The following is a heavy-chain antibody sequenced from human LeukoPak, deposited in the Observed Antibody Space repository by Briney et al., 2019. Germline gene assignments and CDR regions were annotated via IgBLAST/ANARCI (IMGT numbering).Heavy chain of an antibody. D-gene: IGHD3-3*01. Sequence: GGSLRLSCTASGFTFSSYAMTWVPQVPGKGLEWVSGISGSGSSTYYADSVKGRFTISRENSKNTLSLQINSLRAEDTAVYYCGKGIYDFWSGYPNNWFDPWGQGTLVTVSS. CDR3: GKGIYDFWSGYPNNWFDP. CDR2: ISGSGSST. J-gene: IGHJ5*02. CDR1: GFTFSSYA. V-gene: IGHV3-23*01.